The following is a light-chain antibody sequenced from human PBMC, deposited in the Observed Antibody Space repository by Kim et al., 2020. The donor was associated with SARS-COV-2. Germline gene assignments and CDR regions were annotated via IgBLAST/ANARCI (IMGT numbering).Light chain of an antibody. CDR3: QQRFSWPLT. CDR1: QSRTTF. J-gene: IGKJ4*01. Sequence: PGERATLSCRASQSRTTFLAWYQHKPGQAPRLLIYDASNRATGIPARFSGSGSGTDFTLTISYLEPEDFAVYYCQQRFSWPLTFGGGTKVDIK. CDR2: DAS. V-gene: IGKV3-11*01.